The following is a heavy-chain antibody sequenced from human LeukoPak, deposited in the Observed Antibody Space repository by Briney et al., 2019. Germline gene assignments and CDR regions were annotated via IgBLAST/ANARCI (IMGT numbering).Heavy chain of an antibody. CDR3: ARLLAPDYDILTGYYSYYYGMDV. CDR2: IWYDGSNK. Sequence: TGGSLRLSCAASGFTFSSYGMHWVRQAPGKGLEWVAVIWYDGSNKYYADSVKGRFTISRDNSKNTLYLQMNSLRAEDTAVYYCARLLAPDYDILTGYYSYYYGMDVWGQGTTVTVSS. V-gene: IGHV3-33*01. CDR1: GFTFSSYG. J-gene: IGHJ6*02. D-gene: IGHD3-9*01.